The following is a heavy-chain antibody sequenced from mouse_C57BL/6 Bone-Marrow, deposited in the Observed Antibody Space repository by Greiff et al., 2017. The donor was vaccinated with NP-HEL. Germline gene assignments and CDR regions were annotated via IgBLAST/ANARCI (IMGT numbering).Heavy chain of an antibody. CDR1: GFNIKDDY. CDR2: IDPENGDT. CDR3: TWIYYGNYVGFAY. V-gene: IGHV14-4*01. Sequence: EVQLQQSGAELVRPGASVKLSCTASGFNIKDDYMHWVKQRPEQGLEWIGWIDPENGDTEYASKFQGKATITADPSSNTAYLQLSSLTSEDTAVYYCTWIYYGNYVGFAYWGQGTLVTVSA. J-gene: IGHJ3*01. D-gene: IGHD2-1*01.